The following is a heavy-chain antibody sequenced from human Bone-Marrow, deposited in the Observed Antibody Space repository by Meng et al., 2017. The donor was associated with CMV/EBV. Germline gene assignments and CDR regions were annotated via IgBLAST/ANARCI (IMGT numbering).Heavy chain of an antibody. CDR2: ISSSSSYI. CDR1: GFTFSSYN. CDR3: AKDLTPQLVPTYFDY. J-gene: IGHJ4*02. V-gene: IGHV3-21*04. D-gene: IGHD6-6*01. Sequence: GESLKISCAASGFTFSSYNMNWVRQAPGKGLEWVSSISSSSSYIYYSDSVKGRFTISRDNARNSLYLQMNSLRAEDTAVYYCAKDLTPQLVPTYFDYWGQGTLVTVSS.